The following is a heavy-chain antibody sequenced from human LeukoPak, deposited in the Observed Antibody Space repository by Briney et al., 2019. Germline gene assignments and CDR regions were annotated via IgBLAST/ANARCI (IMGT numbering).Heavy chain of an antibody. CDR3: ARTALSYCGGDCYSFDY. CDR1: GGSISSYY. Sequence: SETLSLTCTVSGGSISSYYWSWIRQPPGKGLEWIGYIYYSGSTNYNPSLKSRVTISVDTSRNQFSLKLSSVAAADTAVYYCARTALSYCGGDCYSFDYWGQGTLVTVSS. V-gene: IGHV4-59*01. D-gene: IGHD2-21*02. CDR2: IYYSGST. J-gene: IGHJ4*02.